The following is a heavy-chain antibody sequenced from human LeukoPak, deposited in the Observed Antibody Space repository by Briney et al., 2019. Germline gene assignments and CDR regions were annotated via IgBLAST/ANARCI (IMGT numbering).Heavy chain of an antibody. CDR2: IKSKTDGGTT. Sequence: GGSLRLSCAASGFTFDDYGMSWVRQAPGKGLEWVGRIKSKTDGGTTDYAAPVKGRFTISRDDSKNTLYLQMNSLKTEDTAVYYCTTGHHVVVTRTWGQGTLVTVSS. CDR1: GFTFDDYG. J-gene: IGHJ4*02. CDR3: TTGHHVVVTRT. D-gene: IGHD2-21*02. V-gene: IGHV3-15*01.